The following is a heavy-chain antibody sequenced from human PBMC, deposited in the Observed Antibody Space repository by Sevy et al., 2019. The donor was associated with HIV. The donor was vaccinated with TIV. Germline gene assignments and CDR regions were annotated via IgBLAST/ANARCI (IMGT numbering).Heavy chain of an antibody. CDR2: ISYDGSNK. Sequence: GGSLRLSCAASGFTFSSYAMHWVRQAPGKGLEWVAVISYDGSNKYYADSVKGRFTIARDNSKNTLYLQMNCLRAEDTAVYYCARESGHILEVTADRRYYGMDVWGQGTTVTVSS. CDR3: ARESGHILEVTADRRYYGMDV. CDR1: GFTFSSYA. D-gene: IGHD2-21*02. J-gene: IGHJ6*02. V-gene: IGHV3-30-3*01.